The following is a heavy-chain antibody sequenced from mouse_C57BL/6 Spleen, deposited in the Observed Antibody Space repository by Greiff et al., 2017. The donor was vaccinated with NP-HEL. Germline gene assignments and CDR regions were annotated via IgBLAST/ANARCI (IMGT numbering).Heavy chain of an antibody. CDR1: GYPFTDCK. V-gene: IGHV1-22*01. CDR2: INPNNGGT. J-gene: IGHJ2*01. CDR3: SSNYVDY. Sequence: VQLQQSGPGLVNPGPSVNMSCTASGYPFTDCKFRWWNRSLGRTLQGFGYINPNNGGTSYNQNFKGKATLTVNTSSSTAYMELRSLTSEDSAVYYCSSNYVDYWGQGTTLTVSS.